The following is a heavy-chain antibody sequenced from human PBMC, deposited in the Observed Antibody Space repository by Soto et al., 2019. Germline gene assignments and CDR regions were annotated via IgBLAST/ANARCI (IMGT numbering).Heavy chain of an antibody. J-gene: IGHJ4*02. V-gene: IGHV4-59*01. Sequence: QVQLQESGPGLVKPSETLSLTCTVSGGSISSYYWSWIRQPPGKGLEWIGYVYYRGSTNYNPSLKSRVIISVDTSKNQFSLKLSSVTAADTAVYYGARAGYGDYLYFDYWGQGTLVTVSS. CDR2: VYYRGST. CDR1: GGSISSYY. D-gene: IGHD4-17*01. CDR3: ARAGYGDYLYFDY.